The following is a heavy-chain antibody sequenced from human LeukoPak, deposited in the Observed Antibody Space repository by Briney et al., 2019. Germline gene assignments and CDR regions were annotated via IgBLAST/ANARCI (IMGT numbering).Heavy chain of an antibody. Sequence: GAPLKICRKGCGYSFTSYWSGRVRQMPGKGLEWMGIIYPGDSDTRYSPYFQGQVTISADKSISTAYLQWSSLKASDTAMYYCARWRVDSGSFNFDYWGQGTLVTVPS. CDR1: GYSFTSYW. CDR2: IYPGDSDT. V-gene: IGHV5-51*01. D-gene: IGHD1-26*01. CDR3: ARWRVDSGSFNFDY. J-gene: IGHJ4*02.